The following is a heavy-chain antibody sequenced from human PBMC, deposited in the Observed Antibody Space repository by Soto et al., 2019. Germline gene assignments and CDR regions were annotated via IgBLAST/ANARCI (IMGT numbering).Heavy chain of an antibody. CDR3: ARDAPSPITMIVVVIPFDY. V-gene: IGHV1-18*04. CDR1: GYTFTSYG. D-gene: IGHD3-22*01. J-gene: IGHJ4*02. Sequence: GASVKVSCKASGYTFTSYGISWVRQAPGQGLEWMGWISAYNGNTNYAQKLQGRVTMTTDTSTSTAYMELRSLRSDDTAVYYCARDAPSPITMIVVVIPFDYWGRGTLVTVSS. CDR2: ISAYNGNT.